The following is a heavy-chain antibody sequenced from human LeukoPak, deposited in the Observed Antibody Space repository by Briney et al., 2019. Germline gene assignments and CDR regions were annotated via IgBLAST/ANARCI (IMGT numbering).Heavy chain of an antibody. Sequence: ASVKVSCKASGYTFTGYYMHWVRQAPGQGLEWMGWINPNSGGTHYAQKFQGRVTMTRDTSINTAYMELSRLRSDDMAVYYCATGPYSSSWVPFDYWGQGSLVTVSS. J-gene: IGHJ4*02. CDR2: INPNSGGT. CDR1: GYTFTGYY. V-gene: IGHV1-2*02. CDR3: ATGPYSSSWVPFDY. D-gene: IGHD6-13*01.